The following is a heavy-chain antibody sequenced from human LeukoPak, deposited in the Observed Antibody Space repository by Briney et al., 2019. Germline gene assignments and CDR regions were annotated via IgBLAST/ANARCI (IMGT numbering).Heavy chain of an antibody. CDR3: ARGTNKRSSGDYYYYMDV. CDR1: GFTFSSYD. D-gene: IGHD6-6*01. J-gene: IGHJ6*03. CDR2: IGTAGDT. V-gene: IGHV3-13*01. Sequence: GGSLRLSCAASGFTFSSYDMHWVRQATGKGLEWVSAIGTAGDTYYPGSVKGRFTISRENAKNSLYLQMNSLRAGDTAVYYCARGTNKRSSGDYYYYMDVWGKGTTVTVSS.